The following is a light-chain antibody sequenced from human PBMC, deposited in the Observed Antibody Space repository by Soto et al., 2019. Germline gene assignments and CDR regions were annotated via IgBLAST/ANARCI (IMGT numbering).Light chain of an antibody. V-gene: IGKV3-20*01. J-gene: IGKJ1*01. Sequence: EIVWTQSPGTLSLSPGERATLSCRASQSVGSNYLAWYQQKPGQAPRILIFGASGRATGIPDRFSGSGSGTDFTLTISRLEPEDFAVYYCQQRGGSPPTWTFGQGTKVDIK. CDR3: QQRGGSPPTWT. CDR1: QSVGSNY. CDR2: GAS.